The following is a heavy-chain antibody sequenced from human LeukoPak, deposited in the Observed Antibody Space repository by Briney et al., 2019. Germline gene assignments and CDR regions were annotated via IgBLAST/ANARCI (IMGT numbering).Heavy chain of an antibody. V-gene: IGHV1-69*04. D-gene: IGHD6-19*01. CDR1: GGTFSSYA. CDR2: IIPILSIA. Sequence: ASVKVSCKASGGTFSSYAISWVRQAPGQGLEWMGRIIPILSIANYAQKFQGRVTITADKSTSTAYMELSSLRSEDTAVYYCASGLTADYWGQGTLVTVSS. J-gene: IGHJ4*02. CDR3: ASGLTADY.